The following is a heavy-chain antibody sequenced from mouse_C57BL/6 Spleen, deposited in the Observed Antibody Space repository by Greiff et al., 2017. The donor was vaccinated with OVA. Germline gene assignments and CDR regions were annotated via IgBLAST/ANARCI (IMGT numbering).Heavy chain of an antibody. J-gene: IGHJ2*01. CDR3: ARDYDYDGDYFDY. CDR2: ISSGSSTI. CDR1: GFTFSDYG. D-gene: IGHD2-4*01. Sequence: EVQLQQSGGGLVKPGGSLKLSCAASGFTFSDYGMHWVRQAPEKGLEWVAYISSGSSTIYYADTVKGRFTISRDNAKNTLFLQMTSLRSEDTAMYYCARDYDYDGDYFDYWGQGTTLTVSS. V-gene: IGHV5-17*01.